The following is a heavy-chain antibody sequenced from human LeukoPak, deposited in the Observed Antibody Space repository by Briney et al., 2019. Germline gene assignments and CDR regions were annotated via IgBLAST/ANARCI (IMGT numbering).Heavy chain of an antibody. CDR1: GYTFTSYY. D-gene: IGHD3-16*02. CDR2: INPNSGGT. CDR3: ARAPGYDYVWGSYRSPPHFDY. Sequence: PKASVKVSCKASGYTFTSYYMHWVRQAPGQGLEWMGWINPNSGGTNYAQKFQGRVTMTRDTSISTAYMELSRLRSDDTAVYYCARAPGYDYVWGSYRSPPHFDYWGQGTLVTVSS. J-gene: IGHJ4*02. V-gene: IGHV1-2*02.